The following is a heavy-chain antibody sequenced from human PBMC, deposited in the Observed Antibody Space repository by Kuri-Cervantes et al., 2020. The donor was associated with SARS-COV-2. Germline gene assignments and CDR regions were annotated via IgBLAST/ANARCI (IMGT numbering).Heavy chain of an antibody. J-gene: IGHJ4*02. CDR2: VNYTGST. V-gene: IGHV4-59*01. D-gene: IGHD3-10*01. CDR3: AGEEPNGSGGYFDY. Sequence: GTLRLTCTGSGASITNYYLRWVRHPPGKGLAWIGYVNYTGSTNYKPSLESRVTMSVDTSKNQFYLQLNAVTVADTAVYYCAGEEPNGSGGYFDYLGQGTLVTVSS. CDR1: GASITNYY.